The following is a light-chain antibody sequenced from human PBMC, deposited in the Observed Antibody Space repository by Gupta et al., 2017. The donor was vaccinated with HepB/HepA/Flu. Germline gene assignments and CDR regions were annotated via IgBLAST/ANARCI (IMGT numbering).Light chain of an antibody. Sequence: DIQMTQSPSSLSASVGDRVTITCRASQSISNYLNWYQQKPGKAPKLLISAASSLQSGVPSRFSGSGSGTDFTLTISRLQPEDFATYYCQQSYSTPRAFGQGTKLEIK. CDR3: QQSYSTPRA. CDR2: AAS. J-gene: IGKJ2*01. CDR1: QSISNY. V-gene: IGKV1-39*01.